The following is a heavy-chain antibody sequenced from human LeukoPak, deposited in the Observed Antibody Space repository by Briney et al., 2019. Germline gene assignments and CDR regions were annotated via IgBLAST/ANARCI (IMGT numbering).Heavy chain of an antibody. D-gene: IGHD6-13*01. CDR2: INHSEST. CDR1: GRPFSGYY. J-gene: IGHJ4*02. Sequence: SDTLSLTCAVYGRPFSGYYWSWIRQPPGKGLEWIGEINHSESTNYNPSLKSRVPISVDTSKSQFSLKLSSVTAADTAVYYCARAQQLYYFDYWGQGTLVTVSS. V-gene: IGHV4-34*01. CDR3: ARAQQLYYFDY.